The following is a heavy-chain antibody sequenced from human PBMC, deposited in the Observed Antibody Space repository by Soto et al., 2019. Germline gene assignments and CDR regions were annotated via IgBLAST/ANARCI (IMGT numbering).Heavy chain of an antibody. Sequence: SGKLSLTWTVSGGSISSYYWSWIRQPPGKGLDWIGYMYYGGRTNYNPSLKSRVTISVDTSKMQVSLKLSSVTAADTAVYFCARGTPSPLIVRSSRGPWFDPWGQGTLVTGSS. D-gene: IGHD2-15*01. V-gene: IGHV4-59*08. CDR1: GGSISSYY. CDR2: MYYGGRT. CDR3: ARGTPSPLIVRSSRGPWFDP. J-gene: IGHJ5*02.